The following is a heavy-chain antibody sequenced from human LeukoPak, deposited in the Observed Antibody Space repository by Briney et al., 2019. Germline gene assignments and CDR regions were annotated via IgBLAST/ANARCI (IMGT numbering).Heavy chain of an antibody. Sequence: ETLSLTCTVSGGSISSSSYYWGWIRQPPGKGLEWIGYIYYSGSTNYNPSLKSRVTLSLDTSKNQFSLKLTSVTAADTAVYYCARVYYSSSYDYWYFDLWGRGTLVTVSS. CDR1: GGSISSSSYY. CDR3: ARVYYSSSYDYWYFDL. J-gene: IGHJ2*01. D-gene: IGHD6-13*01. V-gene: IGHV4-61*05. CDR2: IYYSGST.